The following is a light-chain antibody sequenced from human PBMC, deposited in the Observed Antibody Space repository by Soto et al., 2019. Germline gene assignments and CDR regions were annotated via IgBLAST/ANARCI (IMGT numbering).Light chain of an antibody. CDR3: QQYTNWPYN. J-gene: IGKJ2*01. CDR1: QSVSSN. Sequence: EIVMTQSPATLSVSPGERATLSCRASQSVSSNLAWYQQKPGQAPRLLIYGASTRATGIPARFSGSGSGTEFTLTISSLQSEDFAVYYCQQYTNWPYNFGQGTKLEIK. CDR2: GAS. V-gene: IGKV3-15*01.